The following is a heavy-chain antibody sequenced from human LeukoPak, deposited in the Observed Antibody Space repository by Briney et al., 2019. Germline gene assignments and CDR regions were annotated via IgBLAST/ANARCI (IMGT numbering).Heavy chain of an antibody. V-gene: IGHV3-23*01. D-gene: IGHD3-22*01. CDR2: ISASGDNT. J-gene: IGHJ5*02. CDR1: GFTFSSHA. Sequence: QPGGSLRLSCVASGFTFSSHAMSWVRHAPGKGLEWVSAISASGDNTYCADSVKGRFTLSRDNSKNTLYLQMNSLRAEDTAVYYCAKGIETYYYDSSGYYSSLNWFDPWGQGTLVTVSS. CDR3: AKGIETYYYDSSGYYSSLNWFDP.